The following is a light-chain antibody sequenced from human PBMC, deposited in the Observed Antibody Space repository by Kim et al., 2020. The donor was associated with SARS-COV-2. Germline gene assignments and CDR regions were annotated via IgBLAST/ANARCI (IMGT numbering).Light chain of an antibody. CDR3: QQYNGYPLT. CDR2: GAS. J-gene: IGKJ4*01. Sequence: ASVGDRVTITCRASQSISTWLDCDQQKPGKTPDLLIYGASILESVVPSRFSGSGSGTEFTLTISSLQPDDFATYYCQQYNGYPLTFGGGTKVEIK. CDR1: QSISTW. V-gene: IGKV1-5*01.